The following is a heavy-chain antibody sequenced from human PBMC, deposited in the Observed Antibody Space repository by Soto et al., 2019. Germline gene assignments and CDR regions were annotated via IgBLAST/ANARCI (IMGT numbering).Heavy chain of an antibody. CDR1: GYTFISYP. D-gene: IGHD3-10*01. J-gene: IGHJ4*02. CDR2: INAGDDKT. Sequence: QVQLVQSGAEVKKPGASVKISCKASGYTFISYPLHWVRQAPGQRPEWMGWINAGDDKTQYSQKFQGRFTITRDTSASTGYMELNSLRSEDTAVYYCARDPFTLVLGVIPYLDYWGQGTLVTVSS. V-gene: IGHV1-3*01. CDR3: ARDPFTLVLGVIPYLDY.